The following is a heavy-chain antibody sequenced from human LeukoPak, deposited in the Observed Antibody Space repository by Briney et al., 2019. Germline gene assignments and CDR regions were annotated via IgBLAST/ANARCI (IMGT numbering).Heavy chain of an antibody. CDR3: ARARGSSWSGRGRWFDP. V-gene: IGHV1-46*01. D-gene: IGHD6-13*01. Sequence: ASVKVSCKASGYTLTSYYMHWVRQAPGQGLEWMGIINPSGGSTSYAQKFQGRVTMTRDTSTSTAYMELSSLRSEDTAVYYCARARGSSWSGRGRWFDPWGQGTLVTVSS. CDR2: INPSGGST. J-gene: IGHJ5*02. CDR1: GYTLTSYY.